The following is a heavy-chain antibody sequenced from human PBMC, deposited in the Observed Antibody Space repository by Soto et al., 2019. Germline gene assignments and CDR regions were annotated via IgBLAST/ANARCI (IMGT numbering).Heavy chain of an antibody. CDR1: GGTLTFSS. CDR3: ASFSRGTWSGVTAD. Sequence: QVQLVQSGAEVKRPGSSVKVSCKASGGTLTFSSLSWVRQAPGQGLEWMGGIIPDSASPNYAEKFQGRVTITADESARTAHMELRSLRSDDTAFYYCASFSRGTWSGVTADWGQGTLVTVSS. D-gene: IGHD3-3*01. CDR2: IIPDSASP. V-gene: IGHV1-69*12. J-gene: IGHJ4*02.